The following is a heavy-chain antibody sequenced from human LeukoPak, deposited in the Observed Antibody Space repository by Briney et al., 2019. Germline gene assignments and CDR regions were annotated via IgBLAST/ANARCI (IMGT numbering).Heavy chain of an antibody. Sequence: SETLSLTCAVYGGSFSGYYWSWIRQPPGKGLEWIGEINHSGSTNYNPSLKSRVTISVDTSKNQFSLKLSSVTAADTAVYYCARTVKYNWNRLRGYFDYWGQGTLVTVSS. CDR3: ARTVKYNWNRLRGYFDY. CDR1: GGSFSGYY. V-gene: IGHV4-34*01. CDR2: INHSGST. D-gene: IGHD1-20*01. J-gene: IGHJ4*02.